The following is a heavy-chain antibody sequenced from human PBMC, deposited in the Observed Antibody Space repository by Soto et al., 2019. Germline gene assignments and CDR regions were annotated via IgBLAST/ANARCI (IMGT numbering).Heavy chain of an antibody. Sequence: EVQLLESGGGLVQPGGSLRLSCAASGFTFSSYAMNWVRQAPGKGLEWVSVISGSGGSAYYADSVKGRFTISRDNSKNTLYLQMNSLRAEDAAVYYCTRRGPGTYSDDWGQVTLVTVSS. CDR3: TRRGPGTYSDD. J-gene: IGHJ4*02. D-gene: IGHD6-13*01. CDR1: GFTFSSYA. CDR2: ISGSGGSA. V-gene: IGHV3-23*01.